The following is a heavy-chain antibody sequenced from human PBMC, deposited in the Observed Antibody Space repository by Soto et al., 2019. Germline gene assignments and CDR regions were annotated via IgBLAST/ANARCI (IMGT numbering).Heavy chain of an antibody. V-gene: IGHV4-61*01. J-gene: IGHJ4*02. CDR1: GGSVTTDTHY. Sequence: QVQLQESGPGLVKPSETLSLTCTVSGGSVTTDTHYWAWFRQPPGKGLEWIGNIYNSGRTTYNPALMSRVTISVDTSKNQVSLKLNSVTAADTAVYYCARGPTVTTDYWGQGALVTVSS. CDR2: IYNSGRT. CDR3: ARGPTVTTDY. D-gene: IGHD4-17*01.